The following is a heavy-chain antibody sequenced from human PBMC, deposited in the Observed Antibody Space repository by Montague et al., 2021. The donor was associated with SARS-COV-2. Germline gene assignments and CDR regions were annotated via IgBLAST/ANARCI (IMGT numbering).Heavy chain of an antibody. J-gene: IGHJ3*01. CDR2: ITSSSDYI. V-gene: IGHV3-21*01. CDR3: ARGEMATIPESFDL. CDR1: GLTFSSYS. Sequence: SLRLSCAASGLTFSSYSMVWVRQAPGKGLEWVSSITSSSDYIHYAVSMKGRFTISRDNDRNSLYLLMNSLRAEDTAVYYCARGEMATIPESFDLWGQGTMVTVSS. D-gene: IGHD5-24*01.